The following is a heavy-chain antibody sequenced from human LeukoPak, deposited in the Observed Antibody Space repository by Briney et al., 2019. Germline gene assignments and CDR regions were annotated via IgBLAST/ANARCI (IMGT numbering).Heavy chain of an antibody. V-gene: IGHV3-48*01. CDR3: ARVAYDSSGYYYYFDY. J-gene: IGHJ4*02. D-gene: IGHD3-22*01. CDR1: GFSFSSYA. CDR2: ISSSSSSI. Sequence: GGSLRLSCATSGFSFSSYAMSWVRQAPGKGLEWVSYISSSSSSIYYADSVKGRFTISRDNAQNSLYLQMNSLRAEDTAVYYCARVAYDSSGYYYYFDYWGQGTLVTVSS.